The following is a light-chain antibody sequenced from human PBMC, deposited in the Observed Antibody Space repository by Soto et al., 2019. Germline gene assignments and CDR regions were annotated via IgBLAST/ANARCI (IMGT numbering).Light chain of an antibody. V-gene: IGKV3-11*01. Sequence: EIVLTQSPATLSLSPGERATLSCRASQSVSSYLAWYQQKPGQAPRLLIYGASNRATGIPARFSGSGSGTDFTLTISRLEPEDFAVYYCQHRSSWPRTFGQGTKVEL. CDR3: QHRSSWPRT. J-gene: IGKJ1*01. CDR2: GAS. CDR1: QSVSSY.